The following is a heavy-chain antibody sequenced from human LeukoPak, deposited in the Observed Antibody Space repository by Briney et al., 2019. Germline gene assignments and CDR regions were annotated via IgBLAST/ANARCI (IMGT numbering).Heavy chain of an antibody. Sequence: SETLSLTCTVSGGSISSGDYYWSWIRQPPGKGLEWIGYIYYSGSTYYNPPLKSRVTISVDTSKNQFSLKLSSVTAADTAVYYCARVIDSSGYYFGAFDIWGQGTMVTVSS. V-gene: IGHV4-30-4*01. CDR3: ARVIDSSGYYFGAFDI. D-gene: IGHD3-22*01. J-gene: IGHJ3*02. CDR1: GGSISSGDYY. CDR2: IYYSGST.